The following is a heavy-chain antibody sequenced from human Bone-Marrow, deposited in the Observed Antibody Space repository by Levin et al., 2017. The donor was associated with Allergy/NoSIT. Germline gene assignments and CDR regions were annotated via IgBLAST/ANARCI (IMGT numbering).Heavy chain of an antibody. J-gene: IGHJ4*02. D-gene: IGHD5-18*01. CDR2: IYHTGDA. V-gene: IGHV4-59*01. Sequence: SCTVSGDSMSRYYWSWIRQSPERGLEWIGYIYHTGDASYNPSLEGRVTISVDTPKKQFSLRLNSVTAADTALYYCARARDNFGYLPLDSWGQGTLVTVSS. CDR3: ARARDNFGYLPLDS. CDR1: GDSMSRYY.